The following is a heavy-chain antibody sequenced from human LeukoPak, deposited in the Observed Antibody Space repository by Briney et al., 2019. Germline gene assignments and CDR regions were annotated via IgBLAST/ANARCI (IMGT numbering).Heavy chain of an antibody. Sequence: ASVKVSCKASGYIFTAYYIHWVRQAPGQGLEWVGRIHPSSGGTEYAQNFQGRVTVTRDTSITTAYMELNRLTSDDTAVYYCARNYGDLDYWAQGTLVTVSS. CDR2: IHPSSGGT. CDR3: ARNYGDLDY. J-gene: IGHJ4*02. V-gene: IGHV1-2*06. CDR1: GYIFTAYY. D-gene: IGHD4-17*01.